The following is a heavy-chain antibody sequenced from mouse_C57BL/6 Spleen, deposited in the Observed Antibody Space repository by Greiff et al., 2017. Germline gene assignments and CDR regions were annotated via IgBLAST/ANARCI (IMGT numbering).Heavy chain of an antibody. J-gene: IGHJ3*01. V-gene: IGHV5-17*01. D-gene: IGHD2-3*01. CDR2: ICSGSSTI. CDR1: GFTFSDYG. CDR3: ARIGYYG. Sequence: VQLKAPGGGLVKPGGSLKLSCAASGFTFSDYGMHWVRQAPEKGLEWVAYICSGSSTIYYADTGKGRFTISRDNAKNTLFLQMASLGSEDTAMYYCARIGYYGWGQGTLVTVSA.